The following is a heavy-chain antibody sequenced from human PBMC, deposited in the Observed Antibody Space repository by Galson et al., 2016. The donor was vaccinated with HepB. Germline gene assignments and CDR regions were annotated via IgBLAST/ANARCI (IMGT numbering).Heavy chain of an antibody. V-gene: IGHV3-74*01. J-gene: IGHJ4*02. D-gene: IGHD4-17*01. CDR2: ISGDGSST. CDR1: GFTFSNHW. CDR3: ARDDETYGDPDF. Sequence: SLRLSCAASGFTFSNHWMHWVRQAPGKGLVWVSRISGDGSSTSYADSVKGRFTISRDNAKKSLFLQMNSLRVEDTAVYYCARDDETYGDPDFWGQGTLVTVSS.